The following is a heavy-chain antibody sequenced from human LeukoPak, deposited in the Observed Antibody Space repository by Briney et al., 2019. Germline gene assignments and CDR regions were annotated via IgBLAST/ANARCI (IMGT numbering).Heavy chain of an antibody. CDR3: ARAESGSYYHFDY. J-gene: IGHJ4*02. D-gene: IGHD1-26*01. V-gene: IGHV1-69*04. CDR2: IIPIFGMA. CDR1: GGTFSSYA. Sequence: SVTVSCKASGGTFSSYAISWVRQAPGQGLEWMGRIIPIFGMANYAQKFQGRVTITADKSTSTAYMELSSLRSEDTAVYYCARAESGSYYHFDYWGQGTLVTVSS.